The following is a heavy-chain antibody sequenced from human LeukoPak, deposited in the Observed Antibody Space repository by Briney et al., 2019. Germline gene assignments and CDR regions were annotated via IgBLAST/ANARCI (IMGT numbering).Heavy chain of an antibody. Sequence: SSETLSLTCAVYGGSITGYYWSWIRQTPGRGLEWVGEIHYTGATSYNPSLKSRATISTNTSKNQFSLRLSSVTAADTAVYYCARGNILTGYCFDFWGQGALVTVSS. V-gene: IGHV4-34*01. CDR1: GGSITGYY. CDR3: ARGNILTGYCFDF. J-gene: IGHJ4*02. D-gene: IGHD3-9*01. CDR2: IHYTGAT.